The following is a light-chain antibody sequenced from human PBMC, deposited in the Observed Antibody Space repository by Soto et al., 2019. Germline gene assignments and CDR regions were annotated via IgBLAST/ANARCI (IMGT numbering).Light chain of an antibody. J-gene: IGKJ2*01. Sequence: DIQMTQSPSSLSASVGDRVTITCRASQSVRTYLNWYQRKPGKAPKVLIYGASALQSGVPSRFSGSGSGTDFTITVSSLQPEDFATYYCQQSFTIPYTFGQGTKLEIK. CDR3: QQSFTIPYT. CDR2: GAS. V-gene: IGKV1-39*01. CDR1: QSVRTY.